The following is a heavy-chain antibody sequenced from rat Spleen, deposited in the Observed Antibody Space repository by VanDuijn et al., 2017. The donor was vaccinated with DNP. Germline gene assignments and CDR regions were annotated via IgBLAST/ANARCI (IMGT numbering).Heavy chain of an antibody. CDR3: ATETNYYSGDVGYFDY. D-gene: IGHD1-1*01. CDR1: GFTFSDYN. V-gene: IGHV5-20*01. J-gene: IGHJ2*01. CDR2: INYDGGGT. Sequence: EVQLVESGGGLVQPGRSLKLSCAASGFTFSDYNMAWVRQAPTKGLEWVAYINYDGGGTYYGHSVKGRFTVSRDDARSTLYLQMDSLRSEDTATYYCATETNYYSGDVGYFDYWGQGLIVTVSS.